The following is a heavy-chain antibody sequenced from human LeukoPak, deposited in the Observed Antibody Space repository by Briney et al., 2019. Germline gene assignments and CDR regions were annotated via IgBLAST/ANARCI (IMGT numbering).Heavy chain of an antibody. CDR1: GYTFTSYD. CDR3: ARKRPAYYYYYMDV. Sequence: ASVKVSCKASGYTFTSYDINWVRQATGQGLEWMGWMNPNSGNTGYAQKFQGRVTMTRNTSISTAYMELSSLRSEDTAVYFCARKRPAYYYYYMDVWGKGTTVTVSS. V-gene: IGHV1-8*01. J-gene: IGHJ6*03. D-gene: IGHD2-2*01. CDR2: MNPNSGNT.